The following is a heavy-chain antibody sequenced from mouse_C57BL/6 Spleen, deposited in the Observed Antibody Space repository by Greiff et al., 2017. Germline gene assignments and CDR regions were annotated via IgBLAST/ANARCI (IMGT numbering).Heavy chain of an antibody. CDR1: GYTFTSYW. V-gene: IGHV1-53*01. CDR2: INPSNGGT. J-gene: IGHJ1*03. D-gene: IGHD2-3*01. CDR3: ARAYDGYYVRYFDV. Sequence: QVHVKQPGTELVKPGASVKLSCKASGYTFTSYWMHWVKQRPGQGLEWIGNINPSNGGTNYNEKFKSKATLTVDKSSSTAYMQLSSLTSEDSAVYYCARAYDGYYVRYFDVWGTGTTVTVSS.